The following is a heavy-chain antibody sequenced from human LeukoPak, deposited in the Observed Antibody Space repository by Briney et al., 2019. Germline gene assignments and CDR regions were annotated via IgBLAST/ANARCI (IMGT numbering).Heavy chain of an antibody. CDR2: ISGSDNGA. J-gene: IGHJ6*03. CDR1: GFTFSSYA. D-gene: IGHD2-21*01. CDR3: AKLVNYCEGRTCFTSYYYTDI. V-gene: IGHV3-23*01. Sequence: GGSLRLSCAASGFTFSSYAMSWVRQAPGKGLELVSAISGSDNGAHYADSVKGRFTISRDNSKNTLYLQMNSLRAVDTAVYYGAKLVNYCEGRTCFTSYYYTDIWAKGPRSPSP.